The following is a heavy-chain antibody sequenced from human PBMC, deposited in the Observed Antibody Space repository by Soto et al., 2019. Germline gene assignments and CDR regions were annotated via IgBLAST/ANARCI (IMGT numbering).Heavy chain of an antibody. V-gene: IGHV3-9*01. CDR2: LSWNGGSI. Sequence: EVQLVESGGGLVQPGRSLRLSCAASGFTFDDYAMHWVRQAPGKGLEWVSGLSWNGGSIGYADSVKGRFTISRDNAKNSRYLQMNSLRAEDTALYYCAKARGGWYGQTIFDYWGQGTLVTVSS. CDR1: GFTFDDYA. J-gene: IGHJ4*02. D-gene: IGHD6-19*01. CDR3: AKARGGWYGQTIFDY.